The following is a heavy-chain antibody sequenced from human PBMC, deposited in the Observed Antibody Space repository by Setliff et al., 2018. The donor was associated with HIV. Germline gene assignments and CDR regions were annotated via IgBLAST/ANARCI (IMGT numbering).Heavy chain of an antibody. D-gene: IGHD2-21*01. J-gene: IGHJ6*03. Sequence: GESLKISCKGPEYFFRTSWIGWVRQLPGKGLEWVAVIFPLDSETRYNPSLEGHVTISVDKSINTAYLQWSSLRASDTAVYYCTRHPLQPEVSGYFYLMDVWGTGTTGTV. CDR2: IFPLDSET. CDR3: TRHPLQPEVSGYFYLMDV. CDR1: EYFFRTSW. V-gene: IGHV5-51*01.